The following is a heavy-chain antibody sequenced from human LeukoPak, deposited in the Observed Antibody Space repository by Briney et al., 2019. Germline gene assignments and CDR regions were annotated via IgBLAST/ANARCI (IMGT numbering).Heavy chain of an antibody. V-gene: IGHV4-59*01. J-gene: IGHJ5*02. D-gene: IGHD6-13*01. CDR1: GGSISSYY. Sequence: SETLSLTCTVSGGSISSYYWSWIRQPPGKGLEWIGYIYYSGSTNYNPSLKSRVTISVDTSKNQFSLKLSSVTAADTAVHYCARGSIAAAGTEVLSAWGQGTLVTVSS. CDR2: IYYSGST. CDR3: ARGSIAAAGTEVLSA.